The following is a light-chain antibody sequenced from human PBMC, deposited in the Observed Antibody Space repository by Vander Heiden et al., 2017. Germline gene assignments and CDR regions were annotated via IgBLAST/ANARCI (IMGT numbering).Light chain of an antibody. J-gene: IGKJ2*01. CDR2: WAS. V-gene: IGKV4-1*01. Sequence: DIVMTQSPDSLAVSLGERATINCKSSQSVLYSSNNKNYLAWYQQKPGQPPKLLIYWASTRESGVPDRFSGSGSGTDFTLTISSLQAEDVAVYYCQQYYSTLTFAQGTKLEIK. CDR1: QSVLYSSNNKNY. CDR3: QQYYSTLT.